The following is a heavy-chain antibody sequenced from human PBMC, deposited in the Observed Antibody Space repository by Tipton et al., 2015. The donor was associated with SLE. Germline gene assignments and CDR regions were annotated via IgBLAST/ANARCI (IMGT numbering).Heavy chain of an antibody. V-gene: IGHV4-34*01. CDR1: GGSFSGYY. CDR2: INHSGST. CDR3: ARGSGIAAAGTNWFVP. D-gene: IGHD6-13*01. Sequence: TLSLTCAVYGGSFSGYYWSWIRQPPGKGLEWIGEINHSGSTNYNPSLKSRVTISVDTSKNQFSLKLSSVTAADTAVYYCARGSGIAAAGTNWFVPWGQGTLVPVSS. J-gene: IGHJ5*02.